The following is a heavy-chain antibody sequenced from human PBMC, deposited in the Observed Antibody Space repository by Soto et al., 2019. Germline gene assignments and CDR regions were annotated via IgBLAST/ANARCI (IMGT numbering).Heavy chain of an antibody. CDR2: ISYDGSNK. CDR3: AKGVAGGYYFDY. D-gene: IGHD6-19*01. V-gene: IGHV3-30*18. J-gene: IGHJ4*02. Sequence: QVQLVESGGGVVQPGRSLRLSCAASGFTFSSYGMHWVRQAPGKGLEWVAVISYDGSNKYYADSVKGRFTISRDNPKNTLYLQMNSLRAEDTAVYYCAKGVAGGYYFDYWGQGTLVTVSS. CDR1: GFTFSSYG.